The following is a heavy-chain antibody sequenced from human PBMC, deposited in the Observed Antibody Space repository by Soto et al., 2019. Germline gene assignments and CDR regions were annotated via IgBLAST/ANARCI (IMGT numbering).Heavy chain of an antibody. CDR2: ISAYNGNT. V-gene: IGHV1-18*01. J-gene: IGHJ4*02. D-gene: IGHD3-10*01. CDR3: AGVYRITMVRGDLSEY. Sequence: QVQLVQSGAEVKKPGASVKVSCKASGYTFTSYGISWVRQAPGQGLEWMGWISAYNGNTNYAQKLQGRVTMTTDTSTSTDYMERRSLRYDGTAVYYCAGVYRITMVRGDLSEYWGQGTLVTVSS. CDR1: GYTFTSYG.